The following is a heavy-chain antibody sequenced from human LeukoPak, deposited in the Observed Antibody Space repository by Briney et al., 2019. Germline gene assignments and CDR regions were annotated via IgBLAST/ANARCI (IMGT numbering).Heavy chain of an antibody. Sequence: PSETLSLTCTVSGGSISSSSYYWGWIRQPPGKGLEWIGSIYYSGSTYYNPSLKSRVTISVDTSKNQFSLKLSSVTAADTAVYYCARSIGSFGSGWYRFTEGGSYFDYWGQGTLVTVSS. CDR1: GGSISSSSYY. CDR2: IYYSGST. D-gene: IGHD6-19*01. CDR3: ARSIGSFGSGWYRFTEGGSYFDY. V-gene: IGHV4-39*01. J-gene: IGHJ4*02.